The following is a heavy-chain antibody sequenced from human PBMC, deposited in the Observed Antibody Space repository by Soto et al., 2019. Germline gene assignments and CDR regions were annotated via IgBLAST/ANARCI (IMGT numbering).Heavy chain of an antibody. Sequence: EVQLLESGGGLVQPGGSLRLSCAASGFTVSSDAMSWVRQAPGKGLEWVSALSGSGGSTYYADSVKGRFTISRDNSKNTLYLQMNSLRAEDTAVYYCAKEHVVVVAATYYYYGMDVWGQGTTVTVSS. CDR3: AKEHVVVVAATYYYYGMDV. V-gene: IGHV3-23*01. CDR1: GFTVSSDA. D-gene: IGHD2-15*01. CDR2: LSGSGGST. J-gene: IGHJ6*02.